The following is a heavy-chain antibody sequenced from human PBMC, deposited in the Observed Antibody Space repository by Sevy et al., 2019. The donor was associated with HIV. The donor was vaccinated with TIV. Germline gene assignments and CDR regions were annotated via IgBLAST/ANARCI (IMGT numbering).Heavy chain of an antibody. D-gene: IGHD6-19*01. CDR3: ARQGDGGSGWYVYYSFDY. CDR2: IHHSGST. CDR1: GGSISSGSYY. J-gene: IGHJ4*02. Sequence: SETLSLTCTVSGGSISSGSYYWGWIRQPPGKGLEWITTIHHSGSTYYNPSLKSRVTISVDTSKNQFSLKMNSVTATDTAVYYCARQGDGGSGWYVYYSFDYWGQGTLVTVSS. V-gene: IGHV4-39*01.